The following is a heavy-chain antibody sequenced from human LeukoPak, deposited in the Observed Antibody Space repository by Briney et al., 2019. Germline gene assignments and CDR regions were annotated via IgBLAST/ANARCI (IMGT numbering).Heavy chain of an antibody. CDR2: IYYIGST. V-gene: IGHV4-39*07. Sequence: SETLSLTCTVSGGSINSIRYYWGWIRQPPGKGLEWIGSIYYIGSTHYNPSLKSRLTISVDTSENQFSLKLSSVTAADTAVYYCARWEVRLNAFEMWGQGTMVTVSS. J-gene: IGHJ3*02. D-gene: IGHD3-10*01. CDR1: GGSINSIRYY. CDR3: ARWEVRLNAFEM.